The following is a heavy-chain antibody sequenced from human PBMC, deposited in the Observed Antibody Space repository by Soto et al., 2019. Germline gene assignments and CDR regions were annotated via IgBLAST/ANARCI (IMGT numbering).Heavy chain of an antibody. Sequence: PGESLKISCKGSGYSFTSYWIGWVRQMPGKGLEWMGRIDPYDSYTNYSPSFQGHVTISVDKSISTAYLQWSSLKASDTAMYYCARPPLSGLGKYAMDVWGQGTTVTVSS. D-gene: IGHD3-16*01. CDR1: GYSFTSYW. CDR3: ARPPLSGLGKYAMDV. J-gene: IGHJ6*02. CDR2: IDPYDSYT. V-gene: IGHV5-10-1*01.